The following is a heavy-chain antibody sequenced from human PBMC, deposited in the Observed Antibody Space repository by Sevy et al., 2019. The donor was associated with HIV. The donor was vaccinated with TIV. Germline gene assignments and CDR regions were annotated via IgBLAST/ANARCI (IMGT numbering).Heavy chain of an antibody. D-gene: IGHD2-21*01. CDR3: ARDLVLPETTDYYYYGLDV. CDR1: GFTFRIHN. Sequence: GGSLRLSCAASGFTFRIHNLNWVRQAPGKGLEWVSSISSSSTYIYYTDSVKGRFTISRDNAKNSLYLQMNSLRAEDTAVYYCARDLVLPETTDYYYYGLDVWGQGITVTVSS. CDR2: ISSSSTYI. V-gene: IGHV3-21*01. J-gene: IGHJ6*02.